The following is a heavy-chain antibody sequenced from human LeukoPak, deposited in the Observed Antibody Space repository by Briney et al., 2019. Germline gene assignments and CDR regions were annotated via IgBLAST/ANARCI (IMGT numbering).Heavy chain of an antibody. J-gene: IGHJ5*02. V-gene: IGHV1-8*01. CDR1: GYTFTSYD. Sequence: ASVKVSCKASGYTFTSYDINWVRQATGQGLEWMGWMNPNSGNTGYAQKFQGRVTMTRNTSISTAYMELSSLRSEDTAVYYCARSTVGYCSGGSCYSGDNWFDPWGQGTLVTVSS. CDR3: ARSTVGYCSGGSCYSGDNWFDP. CDR2: MNPNSGNT. D-gene: IGHD2-15*01.